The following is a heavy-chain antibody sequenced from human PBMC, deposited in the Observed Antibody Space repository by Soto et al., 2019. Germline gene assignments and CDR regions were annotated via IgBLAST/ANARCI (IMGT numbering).Heavy chain of an antibody. V-gene: IGHV4-39*01. D-gene: IGHD5-18*01. CDR2: IYYNGNT. CDR1: GGSISSSSYY. J-gene: IGHJ4*02. CDR3: VKCGYSFTYLPFDS. Sequence: QLQLQESGPGLVKPSETLSLTCTVSGGSISSSSYYWGWIRQPPGKGLEWIDNIYYNGNTYYNPSLKSRVTISVSTSKNQLSLNLTSVTAADTAVYYCVKCGYSFTYLPFDSWGQGTLVAVSS.